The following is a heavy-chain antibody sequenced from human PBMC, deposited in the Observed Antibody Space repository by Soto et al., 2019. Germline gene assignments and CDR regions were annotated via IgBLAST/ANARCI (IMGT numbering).Heavy chain of an antibody. CDR3: ASLKLGYSTFDP. CDR2: IYYSGST. V-gene: IGHV4-39*01. CDR1: GGSISSSSYY. J-gene: IGHJ5*02. D-gene: IGHD5-18*01. Sequence: PSETLSLTCTVSGGSISSSSYYWGWIRQPPGKGLEWIGSIYYSGSTYYNQSLKSRVTISVDTSKNQFSLKLSSVTAADTAVYYCASLKLGYSTFDPWGQGTLVTVSS.